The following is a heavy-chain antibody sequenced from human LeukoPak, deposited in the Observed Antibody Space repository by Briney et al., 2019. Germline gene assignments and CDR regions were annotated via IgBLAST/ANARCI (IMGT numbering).Heavy chain of an antibody. J-gene: IGHJ4*02. V-gene: IGHV4-31*03. CDR2: IYYSGST. CDR3: ARRDTTQGYFDY. CDR1: GDSISSGGYY. D-gene: IGHD1-1*01. Sequence: SQTLSPTCTVSGDSISSGGYYWSWIRQHPGRGLEWIGYIYYSGSTFYNPSLKSRVTVSLDTSKNQFSLKLSSVTAADTAVYYCARRDTTQGYFDYWGQGTLVTVSS.